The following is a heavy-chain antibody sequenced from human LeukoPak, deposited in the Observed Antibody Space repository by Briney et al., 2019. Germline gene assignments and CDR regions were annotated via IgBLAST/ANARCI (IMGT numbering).Heavy chain of an antibody. D-gene: IGHD2-21*02. CDR3: ARVAYCGSDCYSFDY. Sequence: PSETLSLTCTVSGGSISSYYWSWIRQPAGKGLEWIGRIYTSGSTNYNPSLKSRVTMSVDTSKNHFSLKLSSVTAADTAAYYCARVAYCGSDCYSFDYWGQGTLVTVSS. J-gene: IGHJ4*02. CDR1: GGSISSYY. CDR2: IYTSGST. V-gene: IGHV4-4*07.